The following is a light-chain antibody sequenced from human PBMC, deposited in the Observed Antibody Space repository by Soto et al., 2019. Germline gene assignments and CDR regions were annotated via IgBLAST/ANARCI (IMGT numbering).Light chain of an antibody. V-gene: IGLV2-14*01. Sequence: HSALTQPASVSGSPGQSITISFTGTSSDVGGYNYVSWYQQHPGKAPKLMIFEDSNRPSGVSSRFSGSKSGNAASLTISGLQAEDDADYYCSSYTSSSTYVFGTGTKVTVL. J-gene: IGLJ1*01. CDR2: EDS. CDR1: SSDVGGYNY. CDR3: SSYTSSSTYV.